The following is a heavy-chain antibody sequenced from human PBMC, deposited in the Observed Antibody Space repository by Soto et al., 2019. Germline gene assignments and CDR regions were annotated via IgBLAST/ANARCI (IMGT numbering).Heavy chain of an antibody. V-gene: IGHV4-61*08. CDR3: AGRGWTFNY. J-gene: IGHJ4*02. Sequence: SETLSLTCAISGGSVSSGDYYWSWIRQPPGRGPEWIGYIYSNGNTNYNPSLQSRVTISADTSKNQFSLILSSATAADTAVYYCAGRGWTFNYWGQGTLVTVSS. CDR2: IYSNGNT. CDR1: GGSVSSGDYY. D-gene: IGHD1-26*01.